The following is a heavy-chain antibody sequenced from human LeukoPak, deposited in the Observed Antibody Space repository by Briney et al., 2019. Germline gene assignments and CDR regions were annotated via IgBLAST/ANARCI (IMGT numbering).Heavy chain of an antibody. CDR2: IYYSGST. CDR3: ARLEMATTTFDY. V-gene: IGHV4-39*01. J-gene: IGHJ4*02. Sequence: NPSETLSLTCTVSGGSISSSSYYCGWIRQPPGKGLEWIGSIYYSGSTYYNPSLKSRVTISVDTSKNQFSLKLSSVTAADTAMYYCARLEMATTTFDYWGQGTLVTVSS. CDR1: GGSISSSSYY. D-gene: IGHD5-24*01.